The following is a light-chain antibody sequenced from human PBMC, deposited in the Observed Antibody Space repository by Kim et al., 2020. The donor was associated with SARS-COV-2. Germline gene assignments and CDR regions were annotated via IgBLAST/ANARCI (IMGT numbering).Light chain of an antibody. Sequence: GQSIPVSRTGTSSDVGGYNYVSWYQQHPGKAPKLMVYEVSQRPSGVSNRFSGSKSGNTASLTISGLQAEDEADYYCSSYTSSSTWVFGGGTQLTVL. V-gene: IGLV2-14*01. CDR3: SSYTSSSTWV. J-gene: IGLJ3*02. CDR1: SSDVGGYNY. CDR2: EVS.